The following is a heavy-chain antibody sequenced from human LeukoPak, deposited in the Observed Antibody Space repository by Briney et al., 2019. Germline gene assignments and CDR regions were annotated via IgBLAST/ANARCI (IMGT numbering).Heavy chain of an antibody. D-gene: IGHD1-26*01. CDR3: ARTRISGSYYIH. J-gene: IGHJ4*02. Sequence: ASVKVSCKASGYTFTSYGLSWVRQAPGQGLEWMGWISAYNGNTNYAQKLQGRVTMTTDTSTSTAYMELRSLRSDDTAVYYCARTRISGSYYIHWGQGTLVTVSS. CDR1: GYTFTSYG. CDR2: ISAYNGNT. V-gene: IGHV1-18*01.